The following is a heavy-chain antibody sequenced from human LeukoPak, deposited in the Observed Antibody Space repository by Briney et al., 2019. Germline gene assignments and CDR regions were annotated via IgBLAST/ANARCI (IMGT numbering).Heavy chain of an antibody. J-gene: IGHJ4*02. D-gene: IGHD3-3*01. CDR2: ISGSGSST. V-gene: IGHV3-23*01. Sequence: GGSLRLSCAPSGFIFSSYGMSWVRQAPGKGLEWVSSISGSGSSTYYADSVKGRFTISRDNSKNTLYLQMNSLRAEDTAVYYCAKAPPDDFWSGYYLYYFDYWGQGTLVTVSS. CDR3: AKAPPDDFWSGYYLYYFDY. CDR1: GFIFSSYG.